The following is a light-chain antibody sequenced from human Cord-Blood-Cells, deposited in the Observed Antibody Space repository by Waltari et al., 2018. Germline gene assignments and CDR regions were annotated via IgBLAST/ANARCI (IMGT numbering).Light chain of an antibody. Sequence: IVMTQSHDSLAASLGERATINSKSSQSVLYSSNNKNYLAWYQQKPGQPPKLLIYWASTRGSGVPDRFSGSGSGTDFTLTISSLQAEDVAVYYCEQYYSTPRTFGQGTKVEIK. V-gene: IGKV4-1*01. CDR3: EQYYSTPRT. CDR2: WAS. J-gene: IGKJ1*01. CDR1: QSVLYSSNNKNY.